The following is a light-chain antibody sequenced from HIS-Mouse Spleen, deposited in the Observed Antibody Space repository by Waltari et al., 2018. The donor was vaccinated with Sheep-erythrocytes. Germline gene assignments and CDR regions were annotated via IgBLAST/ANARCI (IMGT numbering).Light chain of an antibody. J-gene: IGLJ2*01. CDR2: GNS. Sequence: QSVLTQPPSVSGAPGQRVTISCTGSSSTIGAGYDVPWYQQLPGTAPHLLIYGNSNRPSGVPDRFSGSKSGTSASLAITGLQAEDEADYYCQSYDSSLSGSVFGGGTKLTVL. CDR1: SSTIGAGYD. CDR3: QSYDSSLSGSV. V-gene: IGLV1-40*01.